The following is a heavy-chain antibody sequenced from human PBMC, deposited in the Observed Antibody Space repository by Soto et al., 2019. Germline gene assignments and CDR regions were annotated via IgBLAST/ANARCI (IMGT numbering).Heavy chain of an antibody. J-gene: IGHJ6*02. V-gene: IGHV1-18*04. D-gene: IGHD3-3*01. CDR3: ARDMGATIFGVVYYYYGMDV. CDR1: GYTFTSYG. Sequence: WASVKVSCKASGYTFTSYGISWVRQAPGQGLEWMGWISAYNGNTNYAQKLQGRVTMTTDTSTSTAYMELRSLRSDDTAVYYCARDMGATIFGVVYYYYGMDVWGQGTTVTVSS. CDR2: ISAYNGNT.